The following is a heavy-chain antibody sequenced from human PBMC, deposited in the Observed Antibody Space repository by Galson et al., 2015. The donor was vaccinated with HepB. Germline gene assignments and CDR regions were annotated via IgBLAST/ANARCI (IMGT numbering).Heavy chain of an antibody. Sequence: SLRLSCAASGFTFSSYSMSWVRQAPGKGLEWVSSISSGSSYIYYADSVKGRFTISRDNAKNSLFLQMNSLRAEDTAVYYCARDPITIFGVDPGYWGQGTLVTVPS. V-gene: IGHV3-21*01. CDR3: ARDPITIFGVDPGY. CDR1: GFTFSSYS. D-gene: IGHD3-3*01. CDR2: ISSGSSYI. J-gene: IGHJ4*02.